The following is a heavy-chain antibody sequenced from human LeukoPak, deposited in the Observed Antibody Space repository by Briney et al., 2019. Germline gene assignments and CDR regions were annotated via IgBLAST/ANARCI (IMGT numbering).Heavy chain of an antibody. J-gene: IGHJ5*02. D-gene: IGHD6-19*01. Sequence: GGSLRLSCAASGSTFSSYWMSWVRQAPGKGLEWVAHIKQDGSEKYYVDSVKGRFTISRDNAKNSLYLQMNSLRAEDTAVYYCAKILGIAVAGTNWFDPWGQGTLVTVSS. CDR1: GSTFSSYW. CDR2: IKQDGSEK. V-gene: IGHV3-7*01. CDR3: AKILGIAVAGTNWFDP.